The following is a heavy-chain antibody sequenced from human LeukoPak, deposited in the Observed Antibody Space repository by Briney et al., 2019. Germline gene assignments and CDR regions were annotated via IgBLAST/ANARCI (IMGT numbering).Heavy chain of an antibody. CDR1: GGSFSGYY. Sequence: SETLSLTCAVYGGSFSGYYWSWIRQPPGKGLEWIGEINHSGSTNYNPSLKSRVTISVDTSKNQFSLKLSSVTAADTAVYYCARGKDSSSWYFMYYFDYWGQGTLVTVSS. J-gene: IGHJ4*02. CDR2: INHSGST. D-gene: IGHD6-13*01. CDR3: ARGKDSSSWYFMYYFDY. V-gene: IGHV4-34*01.